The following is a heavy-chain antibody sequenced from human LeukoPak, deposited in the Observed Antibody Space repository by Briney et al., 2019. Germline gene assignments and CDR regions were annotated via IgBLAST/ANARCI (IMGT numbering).Heavy chain of an antibody. J-gene: IGHJ4*02. Sequence: PGGSLRLSCAASGFTFSSYSMNWVRQAPGKGLEWVSSISSSSSYIYYADSVKGRFTISRDNAKNSLYLQMNSLRAEDTAVYYCARDTSRMTTVVNGNWGQGTLVTVSS. CDR2: ISSSSSYI. V-gene: IGHV3-21*01. CDR3: ARDTSRMTTVVNGN. CDR1: GFTFSSYS. D-gene: IGHD4-23*01.